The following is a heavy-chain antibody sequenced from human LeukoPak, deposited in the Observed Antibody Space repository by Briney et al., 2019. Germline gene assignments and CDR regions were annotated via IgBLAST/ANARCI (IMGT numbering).Heavy chain of an antibody. V-gene: IGHV3-66*01. CDR3: ARYLTGWSSAFDV. CDR1: GFTVSSNY. J-gene: IGHJ3*01. D-gene: IGHD6-19*01. CDR2: IYTGGST. Sequence: GGSLRLSCAASGFTVSSNYMSWVRQAPGKGLEWVSVIYTGGSTYYADSVKGRFTISRDNSKNTLYLQMNSLRAEDTAVYYCARYLTGWSSAFDVWGQGTMVTVSS.